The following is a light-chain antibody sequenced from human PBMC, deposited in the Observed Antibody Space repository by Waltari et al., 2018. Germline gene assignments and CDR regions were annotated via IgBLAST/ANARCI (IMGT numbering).Light chain of an antibody. V-gene: IGKV1-12*01. J-gene: IGKJ2*01. CDR1: RDVSSW. CDR2: GAS. CDR3: QLVHTFPPYT. Sequence: DIQVTQSPSSVSASVGDRVAITCRTSRDVSSWLAWYQQRPGKAPKLLISGASGLQSGVSSRFSGTGSGTDFTLTITSLQPEDFATYYCQLVHTFPPYTFGQVTKVA.